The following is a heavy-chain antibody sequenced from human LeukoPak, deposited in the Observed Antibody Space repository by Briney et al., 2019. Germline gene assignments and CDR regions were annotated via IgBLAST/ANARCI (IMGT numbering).Heavy chain of an antibody. CDR3: ARLLYYGSGSYLAWFDP. D-gene: IGHD3-10*01. Sequence: GESLKISCKGSGYSFTSYWIGWVRQMPGKGLEWMGIIFPADSDTRYSPSFQGQVTISADMSITTAYLHWSSLKASDTAMYYCARLLYYGSGSYLAWFDPWGQGTLVTVSS. CDR2: IFPADSDT. V-gene: IGHV5-51*01. CDR1: GYSFTSYW. J-gene: IGHJ5*02.